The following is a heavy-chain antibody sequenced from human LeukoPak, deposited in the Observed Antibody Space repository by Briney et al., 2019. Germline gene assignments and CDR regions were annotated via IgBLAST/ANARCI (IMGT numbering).Heavy chain of an antibody. CDR1: GYTFTSYY. CDR3: ARDFLYGEHDY. Sequence: ASVKVSCKASGYTFTSYYMHWVRQAPGQGVERMGIINPSGGSTSYAQKFQGRVTMTRDTSTSTVYMELSSLRSEDTAVYYCARDFLYGEHDYWGQGTLVTVSS. CDR2: INPSGGST. J-gene: IGHJ4*02. V-gene: IGHV1-46*01. D-gene: IGHD4-17*01.